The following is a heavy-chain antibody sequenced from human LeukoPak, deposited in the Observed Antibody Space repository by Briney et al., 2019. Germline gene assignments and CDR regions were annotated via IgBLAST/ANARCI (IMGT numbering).Heavy chain of an antibody. V-gene: IGHV4-61*02. J-gene: IGHJ5*02. CDR2: ISSSGRT. CDR1: GGSISSDTYF. Sequence: SETLSLTCTVSGGSISSDTYFWSWIRQPAGKGLEWIGRISSSGRTDYNPSLKSRVTISVDTTKNQLSMKLGSVTAADTAVYYCARHGDYDSSGYYPNWFDPWGQGTLVTVSS. D-gene: IGHD3-22*01. CDR3: ARHGDYDSSGYYPNWFDP.